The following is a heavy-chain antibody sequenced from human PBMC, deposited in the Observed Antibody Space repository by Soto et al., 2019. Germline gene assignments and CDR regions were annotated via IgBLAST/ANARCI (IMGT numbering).Heavy chain of an antibody. D-gene: IGHD3-10*01. V-gene: IGHV3-23*01. Sequence: EVQLLESGGGLVQPGGSLRLSCAASGFTFSSYAMSWVRQAPGKGLEWVSAISGSGGSTYYAVSVKGRFTISRDTSQNTLYLQMTRRRAEGTAVYYCATGMVRGEVWGQGTLVTVSS. CDR1: GFTFSSYA. CDR3: ATGMVRGEV. J-gene: IGHJ4*02. CDR2: ISGSGGST.